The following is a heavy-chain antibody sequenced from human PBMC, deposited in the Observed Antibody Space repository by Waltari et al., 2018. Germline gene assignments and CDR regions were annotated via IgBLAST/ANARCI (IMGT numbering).Heavy chain of an antibody. CDR3: ARDTGALWMDV. CDR1: GFNFGDYA. V-gene: IGHV3-49*04. CDR2: IRSKLYGGAT. Sequence: EVQLVESGGGLVQPGRSLRLSCTASGFNFGDYAMSWVRQAPGKVLEWVAFIRSKLYGGATEYAASVEGRFNISREDSKSGANLQMSSLRSEDTAVYYCARDTGALWMDVWGQGTTVTVSS. J-gene: IGHJ6*02. D-gene: IGHD2-21*01.